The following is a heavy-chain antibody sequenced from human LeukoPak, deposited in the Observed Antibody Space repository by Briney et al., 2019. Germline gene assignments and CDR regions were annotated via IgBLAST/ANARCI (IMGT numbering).Heavy chain of an antibody. CDR2: INSGSTYM. D-gene: IGHD1-1*01. CDR1: GFYFSGYS. J-gene: IGHJ6*03. CDR3: ARVEATTGRNYHYYYMDV. Sequence: GGSLRLSCGASGFYFSGYSMNWVRQAPGKGLEWVSSINSGSTYMYYADSVKDRFTISRDNAKNSLHLQMDSLRAEDTAVYFCARVEATTGRNYHYYYMDVWGKGTTVIVSS. V-gene: IGHV3-21*01.